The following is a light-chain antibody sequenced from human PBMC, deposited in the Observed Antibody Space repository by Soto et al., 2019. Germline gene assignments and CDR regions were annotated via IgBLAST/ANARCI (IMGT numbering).Light chain of an antibody. CDR1: QGIASY. CDR3: QQYYSYPLT. Sequence: AIRMTQSPSSFAASTGDRVTIPCRASQGIASYLAWYQQKPGKAPKLLIYAASTLQSGVPSRFSGSGSGTEFTLTINCLQYEDFATYYCQQYYSYPLTFGGGTKVEIK. J-gene: IGKJ4*01. CDR2: AAS. V-gene: IGKV1-8*01.